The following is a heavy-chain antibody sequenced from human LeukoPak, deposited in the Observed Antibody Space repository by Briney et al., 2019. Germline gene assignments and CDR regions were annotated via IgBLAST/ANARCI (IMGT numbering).Heavy chain of an antibody. V-gene: IGHV4-59*01. CDR3: ARGTGTVVPAAIDWFDP. CDR1: GGSISSYY. Sequence: SETLSLTCTVSGGSISSYYWSWIRQPPGKGLEWIGYIYYSGSTNYNPFLKSRVTISVDTSKNQFSLKLSSVTAADTAVYYCARGTGTVVPAAIDWFDPWGQGTLVTVSS. CDR2: IYYSGST. D-gene: IGHD2-2*02. J-gene: IGHJ5*02.